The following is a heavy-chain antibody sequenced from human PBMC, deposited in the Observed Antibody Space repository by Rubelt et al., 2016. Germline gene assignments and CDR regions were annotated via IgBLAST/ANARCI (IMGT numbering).Heavy chain of an antibody. D-gene: IGHD1-26*01. CDR1: GFTFSSYG. Sequence: GGVVQPGRSLRLSCAASGFTFSSYGMLWVRQAPGKGLEWVAVIWYDGSNKYYADSVKGRFTISRDNSKNTLYLQMNSLRAEDTAVYYCARGGMGGSTGYFDYWGQGTLVTVSS. V-gene: IGHV3-33*01. CDR3: ARGGMGGSTGYFDY. CDR2: IWYDGSNK. J-gene: IGHJ4*02.